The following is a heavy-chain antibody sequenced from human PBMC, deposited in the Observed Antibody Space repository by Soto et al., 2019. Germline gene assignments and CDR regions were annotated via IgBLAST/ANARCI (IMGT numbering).Heavy chain of an antibody. J-gene: IGHJ5*02. CDR1: GYIFTNYG. Sequence: QVQVLQSGPELKKPGASVKVSCRAQGYIFTNYGIGWVRRAPAHGLGWRGLFNFYSGDRKVAQKFQDRVSMTTDKAPDKASMELKGLRSGDTAVYYGARLQWGGDRMLNWFDPWGKGPLVTVSS. CDR2: FNFYSGDR. V-gene: IGHV1-18*01. D-gene: IGHD2-21*02. CDR3: ARLQWGGDRMLNWFDP.